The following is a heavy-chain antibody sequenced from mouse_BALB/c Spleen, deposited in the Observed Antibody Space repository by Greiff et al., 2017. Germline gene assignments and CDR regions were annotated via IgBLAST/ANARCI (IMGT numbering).Heavy chain of an antibody. V-gene: IGHV5-6-3*01. CDR3: ARDYYGSSYAMDY. CDR2: INSNGGST. CDR1: GFTFSSYG. D-gene: IGHD1-1*01. J-gene: IGHJ4*01. Sequence: EVQRVESGGGLVKPGGSLKLSCAASGFTFSSYGMSWVRQTPDKRLELVATINSNGGSTYYPDSVKGRFTISRDNAKNTLYLQMSSLKSEDTAMYYCARDYYGSSYAMDYWGQGTSVTVSS.